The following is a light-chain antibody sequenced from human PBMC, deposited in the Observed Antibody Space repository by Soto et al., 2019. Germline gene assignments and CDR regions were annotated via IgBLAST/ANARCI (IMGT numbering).Light chain of an antibody. Sequence: EILMTQSPDSLSVSPGETATLSCRASQSLNTDLAWYQQKPGQAPRLLLYGASTRATGISTRFSGGGSGTEFTLTISGLQSEDSATYYCLLDYAYFWAFGQGTKVEIK. CDR3: LLDYAYFWA. CDR2: GAS. CDR1: QSLNTD. J-gene: IGKJ1*01. V-gene: IGKV3-15*01.